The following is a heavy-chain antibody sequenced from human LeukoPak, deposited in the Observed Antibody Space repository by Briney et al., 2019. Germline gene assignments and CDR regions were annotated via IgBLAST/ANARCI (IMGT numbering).Heavy chain of an antibody. J-gene: IGHJ3*02. CDR3: AREASPPNDAFDI. Sequence: SQTLSLTCAVPGGSISSGGYSWSWIRQPPGKGLEWIGYIYHSGSTYYNPSLKSRVTISVDRSKNQFSLKLSSVTAADTAVYYCAREASPPNDAFDIWGQGTMVTVSS. V-gene: IGHV4-30-2*01. CDR2: IYHSGST. CDR1: GGSISSGGYS.